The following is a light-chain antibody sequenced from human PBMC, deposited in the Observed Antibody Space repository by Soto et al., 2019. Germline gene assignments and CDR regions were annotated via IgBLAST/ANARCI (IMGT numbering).Light chain of an antibody. CDR2: EVN. CDR1: SSDVGGYNY. V-gene: IGLV2-8*01. CDR3: SSYAGSNNFV. J-gene: IGLJ1*01. Sequence: QSALTQPPSASGSPGQSVTISCTGTSSDVGGYNYVSWYQQHPGKAPKLMIYEVNKRPSGVSDRFSGSKSGNTASLTLSGLQAEDEADYYCSSYAGSNNFVFGTGTKVTVL.